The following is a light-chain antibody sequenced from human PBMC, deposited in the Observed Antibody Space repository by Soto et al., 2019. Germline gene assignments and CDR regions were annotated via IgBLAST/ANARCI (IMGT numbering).Light chain of an antibody. V-gene: IGKV1-39*01. CDR1: QSVFNY. CDR2: DIS. Sequence: DIQMTQSPSSLSASVGDRVTITCRASQSVFNYLHWYQQKPGRAPNLLIYDISTLQSGVPSRFSGSGSGPDFTLTISSLQHEDFATYYCQQSYYNPTFGQGTKVDIK. CDR3: QQSYYNPT. J-gene: IGKJ1*01.